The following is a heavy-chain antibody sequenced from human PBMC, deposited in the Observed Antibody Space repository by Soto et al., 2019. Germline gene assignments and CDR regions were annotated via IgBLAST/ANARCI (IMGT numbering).Heavy chain of an antibody. Sequence: SQTLSLTCAISGDSVSSNSAAWNWIRQSPSRGLEWLGRTYYRSKWYNDYAVSVKSRITINPDTSKNQFSLQLNSVTPEDTAVYFCGRDVRNWESGSYSYENWGQGTLVTVSS. D-gene: IGHD1-26*01. CDR2: TYYRSKWYN. CDR1: GDSVSSNSAA. CDR3: GRDVRNWESGSYSYEN. V-gene: IGHV6-1*01. J-gene: IGHJ4*02.